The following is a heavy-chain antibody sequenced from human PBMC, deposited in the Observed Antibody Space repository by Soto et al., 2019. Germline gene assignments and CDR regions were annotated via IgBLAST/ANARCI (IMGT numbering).Heavy chain of an antibody. CDR3: AKCDFPLWLGEAIFDH. V-gene: IGHV3-23*01. J-gene: IGHJ4*02. CDR1: GFTFSNYA. D-gene: IGHD3-10*01. CDR2: ITGDDGST. Sequence: EVQLLESGGGSVQPGGSLKVSCAAAGFTFSNYAMSWVRQAPGKGLQWVSSITGDDGSTYYTDSVEGRFTISRDNSKNTLYLQMNSLRAEDTAIYYCAKCDFPLWLGEAIFDHWGQGTLVTVSS.